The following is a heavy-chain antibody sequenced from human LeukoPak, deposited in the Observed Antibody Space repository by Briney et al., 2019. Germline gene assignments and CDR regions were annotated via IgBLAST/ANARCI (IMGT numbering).Heavy chain of an antibody. D-gene: IGHD3-22*01. V-gene: IGHV3-23*01. CDR3: AKASAMIVVVSKYFDY. CDR1: GFTFSSYA. CDR2: ISGSGGST. J-gene: IGHJ4*02. Sequence: GGSLRLSCAASGFTFSSYAMSWVRQAPGKGLEWVSAISGSGGSTYYADSVKGRFTISRDNSKNTPYLQMNSLRAEDTAVYYCAKASAMIVVVSKYFDYWGQGTLVTVSS.